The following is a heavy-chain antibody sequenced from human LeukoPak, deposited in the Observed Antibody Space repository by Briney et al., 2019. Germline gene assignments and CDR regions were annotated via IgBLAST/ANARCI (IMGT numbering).Heavy chain of an antibody. CDR1: GFTFSSYA. CDR2: INHSGST. V-gene: IGHV4-34*01. Sequence: GSLRLSCAASGFTFSSYAMSWVRQPPGKGLEWIGEINHSGSTNYNPSLKSRVTISVDTSKNQFSLKLSSVTAADTAVYYCARSYDFWSGYPVYWGQGTLVTVSS. CDR3: ARSYDFWSGYPVY. J-gene: IGHJ4*02. D-gene: IGHD3-3*01.